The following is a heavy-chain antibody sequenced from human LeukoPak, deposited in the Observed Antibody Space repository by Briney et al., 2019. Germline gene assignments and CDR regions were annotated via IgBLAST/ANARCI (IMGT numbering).Heavy chain of an antibody. D-gene: IGHD3-16*01. Sequence: GGSLRLSCAASGLTFSNYWMDWVRQAPGKGLEWVANIKQDGSEKNYVDSVKGRFIISRDNAKNSLYLQMNTPRADDTAVYYCARDGFGTGSNWGQGTLVTVSS. CDR3: ARDGFGTGSN. V-gene: IGHV3-7*03. CDR1: GLTFSNYW. J-gene: IGHJ4*02. CDR2: IKQDGSEK.